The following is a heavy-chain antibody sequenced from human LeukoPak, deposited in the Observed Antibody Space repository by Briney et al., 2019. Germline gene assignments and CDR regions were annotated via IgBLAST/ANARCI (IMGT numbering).Heavy chain of an antibody. Sequence: GRSLRLSCAASGFTFDDYAMHWVRQAPGKGLEWVSGISWNSGSIGYADSVKGRFTISRDNAKNSLYLQMNSLRAVDTAVYYCARDRYYDSSGYYPYWGQGTLVTVSS. V-gene: IGHV3-9*01. CDR1: GFTFDDYA. CDR2: ISWNSGSI. J-gene: IGHJ1*01. D-gene: IGHD3-22*01. CDR3: ARDRYYDSSGYYPY.